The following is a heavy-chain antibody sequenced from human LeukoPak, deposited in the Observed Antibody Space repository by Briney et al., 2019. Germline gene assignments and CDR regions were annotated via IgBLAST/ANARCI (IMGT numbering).Heavy chain of an antibody. D-gene: IGHD2-2*01. Sequence: SQTLSLTCTVSGGSISSGGYYWSWIRQPPGKGLEWIGYIYHSGSTYYNPSLKSRVTISVDRSKNQFSLKLSSVTAADTAVYYCASGGAMFGYWGQGTLVTVSS. V-gene: IGHV4-30-2*01. CDR3: ASGGAMFGY. J-gene: IGHJ4*02. CDR2: IYHSGST. CDR1: GGSISSGGYY.